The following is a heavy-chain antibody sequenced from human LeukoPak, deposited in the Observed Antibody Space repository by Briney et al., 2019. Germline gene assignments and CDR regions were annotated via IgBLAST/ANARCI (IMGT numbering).Heavy chain of an antibody. Sequence: PSETLSLTCAVYGGSFSGYYWSWIRQPPGKGLEWIGEINHSGSTNYNPSLKSRVTISVDTSKNQFSLKLSSVTAADTAVYYCARGRRRCSGGSRYQLYYYYGMDVWGQGTTVTVSS. CDR2: INHSGST. D-gene: IGHD2-15*01. CDR1: GGSFSGYY. CDR3: ARGRRRCSGGSRYQLYYYYGMDV. J-gene: IGHJ6*02. V-gene: IGHV4-34*01.